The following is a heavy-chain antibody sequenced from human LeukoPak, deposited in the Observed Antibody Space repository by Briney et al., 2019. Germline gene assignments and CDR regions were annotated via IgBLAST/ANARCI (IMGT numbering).Heavy chain of an antibody. V-gene: IGHV3-30-3*01. CDR3: ARDLGGEYQLLSGWFDP. J-gene: IGHJ5*02. Sequence: GGSLRLSCAASGFTFSSYAMHWVRQAPGKGLEWVAVISYDGSNKYYADSVKGRFTISRDNSKNTLYLQMNSLRAEDTAVYYCARDLGGEYQLLSGWFDPWGQGTLVTVSS. CDR2: ISYDGSNK. D-gene: IGHD2-2*01. CDR1: GFTFSSYA.